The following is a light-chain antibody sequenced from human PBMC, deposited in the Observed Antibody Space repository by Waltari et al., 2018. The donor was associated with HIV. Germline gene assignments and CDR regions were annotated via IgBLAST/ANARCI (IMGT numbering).Light chain of an antibody. V-gene: IGLV1-51*01. Sequence: SVLTPRHSMSAAPGRRSTNTCSGSSSYFGHIPVSWYQQLPGTAPKLLIYGNNQRPAGMPDRFSGSKSGTSASLGITGLQTGDEADYYCGTWDSSLSGVVFGGGTKLTVL. CDR2: GNN. J-gene: IGLJ2*01. CDR1: SSYFGHIP. CDR3: GTWDSSLSGVV.